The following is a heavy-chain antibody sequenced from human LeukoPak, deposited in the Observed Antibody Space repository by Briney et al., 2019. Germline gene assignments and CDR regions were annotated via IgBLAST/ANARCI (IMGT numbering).Heavy chain of an antibody. V-gene: IGHV3-23*01. D-gene: IGHD2/OR15-2a*01. CDR3: LTIVETTFDAFDI. CDR1: GFTFSSYA. J-gene: IGHJ3*02. Sequence: GGSQRLSCAASGFTFSSYAMSWVRQAPGKGLEWVSAISGSGGSTYYADSVKGRFTIARDDARKTLYLQMNSLRAEDTAVYYCLTIVETTFDAFDIWGQGTMVTVSS. CDR2: ISGSGGST.